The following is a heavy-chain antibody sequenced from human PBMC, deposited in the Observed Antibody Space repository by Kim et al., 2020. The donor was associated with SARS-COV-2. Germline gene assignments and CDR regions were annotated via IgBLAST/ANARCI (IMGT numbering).Heavy chain of an antibody. Sequence: ASVKVSCKASGYIFSNYGLHWVRQAPGQSLEWMGWIKVGNGNTKYSQKFQDRVTITRDTSANMAFLVLTSLTSEDTAVYYCARGPYVVSTPYGMDVWGQGTTVTVSS. CDR3: ARGPYVVSTPYGMDV. J-gene: IGHJ6*02. V-gene: IGHV1-3*01. CDR1: GYIFSNYG. D-gene: IGHD2-15*01. CDR2: IKVGNGNT.